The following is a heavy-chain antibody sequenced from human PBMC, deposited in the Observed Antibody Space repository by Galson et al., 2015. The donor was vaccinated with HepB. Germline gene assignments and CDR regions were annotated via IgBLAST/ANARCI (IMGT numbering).Heavy chain of an antibody. V-gene: IGHV7-4-1*02. J-gene: IGHJ6*03. Sequence: SAKVSCKASGYTFTDYVVNWVRQAPGQGLEWMGWMNTNTGNPTYAPGFAGRVVLSLDTSVTTAYLQISSLETDDTAVYYCARSPLRFLDWLPYYDYYYMDVWGEGTTVTVSS. D-gene: IGHD3-3*01. CDR2: MNTNTGNP. CDR1: GYTFTDYV. CDR3: ARSPLRFLDWLPYYDYYYMDV.